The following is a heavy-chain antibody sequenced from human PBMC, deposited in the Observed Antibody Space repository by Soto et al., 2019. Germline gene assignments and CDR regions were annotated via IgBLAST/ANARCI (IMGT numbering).Heavy chain of an antibody. V-gene: IGHV3-7*01. Sequence: EVQLVESGGGLVQPGGSLRLSCAASGFSFSSYWMSWVRQAPGKGLEWVANIKQDGSETHYVQSVKGRFTISRDNAKNSLYLQRDSLRAEDTAVYYCAREGEPYSRGCRKCGAYDFWGQGNLVTVSS. CDR3: AREGEPYSRGCRKCGAYDF. CDR2: IKQDGSET. CDR1: GFSFSSYW. D-gene: IGHD6-19*01. J-gene: IGHJ4*02.